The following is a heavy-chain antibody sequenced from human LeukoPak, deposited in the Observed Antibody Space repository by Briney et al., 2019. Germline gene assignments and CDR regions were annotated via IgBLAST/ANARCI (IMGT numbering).Heavy chain of an antibody. D-gene: IGHD3-10*01. V-gene: IGHV4-34*01. J-gene: IGHJ4*02. Sequence: PSETLSLTCAVYGGSFSGYYWSWIRQPPGKGLEWIGEINHSGSTNYNPSLKSRVTISVDTSKNQFSLKLSSVTAADTAVYYCARVRRGVGSQLYYFDYWGQGTLVTVSS. CDR2: INHSGST. CDR3: ARVRRGVGSQLYYFDY. CDR1: GGSFSGYY.